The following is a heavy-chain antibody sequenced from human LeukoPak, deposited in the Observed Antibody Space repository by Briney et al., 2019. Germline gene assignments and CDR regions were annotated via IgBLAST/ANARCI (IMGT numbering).Heavy chain of an antibody. V-gene: IGHV3-23*01. CDR2: ISGSGGST. CDR1: GFTFSSYA. CDR3: AKERGDLWSGYSYYFDY. Sequence: GSLRLSCAASGFTFSSYAMSWVRQAPGKGLEWVSGISGSGGSTYYADSVKGRFTISRDNSKNTLYLQMNSLRAEDTVVYYCAKERGDLWSGYSYYFDYWGQGTLVTVSS. D-gene: IGHD3-3*01. J-gene: IGHJ4*02.